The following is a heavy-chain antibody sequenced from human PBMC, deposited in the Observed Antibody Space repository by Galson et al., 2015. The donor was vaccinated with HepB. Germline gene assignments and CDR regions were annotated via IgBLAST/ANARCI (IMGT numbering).Heavy chain of an antibody. CDR3: ARSSREYCGGGDCHTVDFDY. CDR1: GFSLTTSGMC. D-gene: IGHD2-21*01. CDR2: IDWDDDK. J-gene: IGHJ4*02. V-gene: IGHV2-70*11. Sequence: PALVKPTQTLTLTCTFSGFSLTTSGMCVSWIRQPPGKALEWLGRIDWDDDKYYSTSPKTRLTISKDTSKNQVVLTLTNMDPVDTATYYCARSSREYCGGGDCHTVDFDYWGQGALVTVSS.